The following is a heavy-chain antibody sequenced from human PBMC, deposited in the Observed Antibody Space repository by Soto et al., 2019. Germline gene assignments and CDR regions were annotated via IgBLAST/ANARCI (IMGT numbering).Heavy chain of an antibody. CDR2: IKQDGSVK. CDR1: GFTFSSYW. V-gene: IGHV3-7*01. D-gene: IGHD2-21*01. CDR3: ARYSARTVGPPYDFDY. Sequence: EVQLVESGGGLVQPGGSLRLSCAASGFTFSSYWMSWVRQAPGKGLEWVANIKQDGSVKYYVDSVKGRFTISRDNAKNSVYLQMNSLRAEHTAVYYWARYSARTVGPPYDFDYWGQGTLVTVSS. J-gene: IGHJ4*02.